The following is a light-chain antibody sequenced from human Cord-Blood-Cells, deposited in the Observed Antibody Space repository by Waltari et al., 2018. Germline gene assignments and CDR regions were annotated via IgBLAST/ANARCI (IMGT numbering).Light chain of an antibody. CDR3: QTWGTGIHWV. J-gene: IGLJ3*02. CDR1: TLHSGYA. Sequence: QLVLTQAPFASAPLPASVNLTCTPGTLHSGYAMACHQPQPEKGPRYLMKLNSDGSHSKGDGIPDRFSGSSSGAERYLTISSLQSEDEADYYCQTWGTGIHWVFGGGTKLTVL. CDR2: LNSDGSH. V-gene: IGLV4-69*01.